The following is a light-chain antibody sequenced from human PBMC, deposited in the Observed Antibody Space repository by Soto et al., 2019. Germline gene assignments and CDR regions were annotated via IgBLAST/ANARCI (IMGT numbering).Light chain of an antibody. CDR2: GAS. V-gene: IGKV3-20*01. J-gene: IGKJ1*01. CDR3: QQYGSSRT. CDR1: QSVSSSY. Sequence: EIVLTQSPGTLSLSPGERATLSCRASQSVSSSYLAWYQQKPGQAPRLLIYGASSRATGIPDRFSGSGSGTDFPLTISRLEREDFAVYYCQQYGSSRTFGQGTKVEIK.